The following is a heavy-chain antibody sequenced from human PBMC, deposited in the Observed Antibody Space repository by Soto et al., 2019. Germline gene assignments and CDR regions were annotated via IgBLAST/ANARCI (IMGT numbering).Heavy chain of an antibody. CDR3: ARAGGKWELFLIGYNWFDP. CDR1: GGSISSSSYY. CDR2: IYYSGST. Sequence: SETLSLTCTVSGGSISSSSYYWGWIRQPPGKGLEWIGSIYYSGSTYYNPSLKSRVTISEDTSKNQFTLKLSSVTAADTAVYYCARAGGKWELFLIGYNWFDPWGQGTLVTVSS. V-gene: IGHV4-39*01. J-gene: IGHJ5*02. D-gene: IGHD1-26*01.